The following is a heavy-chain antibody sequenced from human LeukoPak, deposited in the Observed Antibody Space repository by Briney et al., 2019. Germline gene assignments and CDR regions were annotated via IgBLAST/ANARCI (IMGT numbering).Heavy chain of an antibody. D-gene: IGHD6-13*01. V-gene: IGHV3-23*01. CDR2: ISGSGGST. Sequence: GGSPRLSCAASGFTFSSYAMSWVRQAPGKGLEWVSAISGSGGSTYYADSVKGRFTISRDNSKNTLYLQMNSLRAEDTAVYYCANQGSWYSPFDYWGQGTLVTVSS. J-gene: IGHJ4*02. CDR1: GFTFSSYA. CDR3: ANQGSWYSPFDY.